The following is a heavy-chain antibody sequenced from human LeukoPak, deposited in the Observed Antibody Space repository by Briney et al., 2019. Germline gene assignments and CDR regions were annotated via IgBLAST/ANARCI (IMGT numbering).Heavy chain of an antibody. Sequence: GGSLRLSCAASGFTFSDYYMSWVRQAPGKGLEWVSAISGSGGSTYYADSVKGRFTISRDNSKNTLYLQMNSLRAEDTAVYYCAKDSPDYVWGSYRKTFDYWGQGTLVTVSS. CDR2: ISGSGGST. D-gene: IGHD3-16*02. J-gene: IGHJ4*02. CDR3: AKDSPDYVWGSYRKTFDY. V-gene: IGHV3-23*01. CDR1: GFTFSDYY.